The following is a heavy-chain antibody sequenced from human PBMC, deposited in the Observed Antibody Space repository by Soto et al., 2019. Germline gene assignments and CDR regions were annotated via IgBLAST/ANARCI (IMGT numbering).Heavy chain of an antibody. Sequence: GASVKVSCKASGYTFTGYYMHWVRQAPGQGLEWMGWINPNSGGTNYAQKFQGRVTMTRDTSISTAYMELSRLRSDDTAVYYCARVGSSIAASLYGMEVWGQGTTVNVSS. J-gene: IGHJ6*01. CDR2: INPNSGGT. V-gene: IGHV1-2*02. CDR3: ARVGSSIAASLYGMEV. D-gene: IGHD6-6*01. CDR1: GYTFTGYY.